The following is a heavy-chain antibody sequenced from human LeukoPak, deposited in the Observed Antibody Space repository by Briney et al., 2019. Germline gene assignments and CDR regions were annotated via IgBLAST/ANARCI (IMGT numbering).Heavy chain of an antibody. Sequence: PGGSLRLSCAASGFTFSSYSMNWVRQAPGKGLEWVSYISSSSSTIYYADSVKGRFTISRDNAKNSLYLQMNSLRAEDTAVYYCARDSQIFYDPYGMDVWGQGTTVTVSS. CDR1: GFTFSSYS. V-gene: IGHV3-48*01. CDR2: ISSSSSTI. D-gene: IGHD5/OR15-5a*01. CDR3: ARDSQIFYDPYGMDV. J-gene: IGHJ6*02.